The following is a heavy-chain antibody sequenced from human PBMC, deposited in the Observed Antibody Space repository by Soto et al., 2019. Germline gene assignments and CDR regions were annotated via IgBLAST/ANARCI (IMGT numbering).Heavy chain of an antibody. J-gene: IGHJ6*03. CDR2: ISGSGGDT. CDR3: ARAVSSTGEWSPSSITYYYYYYYMDV. Sequence: GGSLRLSCAASGFTFSSYAMSWVRQAPGKGLEWVSAISGSGGDTYYAGSVKGRFTSTRENAKNSLYLQMNSLRAGDTAVYYCARAVSSTGEWSPSSITYYYYYYYMDVWGKGTTVTVSS. D-gene: IGHD3-16*01. V-gene: IGHV3-23*01. CDR1: GFTFSSYA.